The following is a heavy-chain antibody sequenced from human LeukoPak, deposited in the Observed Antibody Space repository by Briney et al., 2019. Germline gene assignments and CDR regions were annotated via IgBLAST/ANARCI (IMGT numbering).Heavy chain of an antibody. Sequence: PGGSLRLSCAASGFTFINAWMSWVRQAPGKGLEWVGRIKSKTDGGTTDYAAPVKGRFTISRDDSKNTLYLQMISLKTEDTAVYYCTSQKEGWNYNYWGQGTLVTVSS. V-gene: IGHV3-15*01. D-gene: IGHD1-7*01. CDR1: GFTFINAW. J-gene: IGHJ4*02. CDR2: IKSKTDGGTT. CDR3: TSQKEGWNYNY.